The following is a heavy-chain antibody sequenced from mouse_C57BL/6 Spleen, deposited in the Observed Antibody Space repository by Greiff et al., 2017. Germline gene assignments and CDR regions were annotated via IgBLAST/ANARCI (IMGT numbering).Heavy chain of an antibody. CDR2: IYPNSGGT. D-gene: IGHD1-1*02. CDR3: ARGKSIYGAMDY. Sequence: VQLQQPGAELVKPGASVKLSCKASGYTFTSYWMPWVQQRPGRGLEWIGRIYPNSGGTKYTEKFKSKATLTVDKPSSTAYMQLSSLTSEDSAVYYCARGKSIYGAMDYWGKGTSVTVSS. V-gene: IGHV1-72*01. J-gene: IGHJ4*01. CDR1: GYTFTSYW.